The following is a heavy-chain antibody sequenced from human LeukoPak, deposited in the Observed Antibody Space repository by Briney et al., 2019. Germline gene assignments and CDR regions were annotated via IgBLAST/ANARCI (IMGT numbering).Heavy chain of an antibody. CDR2: IKEDGSKK. CDR3: AREGYYGSGSPPSLYFDY. V-gene: IGHV3-7*01. Sequence: AGGSLRLSCAASGFTFSRYWMTWVRQAPGKGLEWVANIKEDGSKKNYVDSVKGRFTISRDNSRSTLYLQMNSLRPEDTAIYYCAREGYYGSGSPPSLYFDYWGQGTLVTVSS. CDR1: GFTFSRYW. D-gene: IGHD3-10*01. J-gene: IGHJ4*02.